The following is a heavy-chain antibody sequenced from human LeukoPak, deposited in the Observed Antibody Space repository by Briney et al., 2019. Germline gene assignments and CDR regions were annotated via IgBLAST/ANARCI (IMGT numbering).Heavy chain of an antibody. V-gene: IGHV1-69*04. CDR1: GYTFTSYG. D-gene: IGHD6-13*01. CDR2: IIPILGIA. CDR3: ARDGMSSSPTPNWFDP. J-gene: IGHJ5*02. Sequence: SVKVSCKASGYTFTSYGISWVRQAPGQGLEWMGRIIPILGIANYAQKFQGRVTITADKSTSTAYMELSSLRSEDTAVYYCARDGMSSSPTPNWFDPWGQGTLVTVSS.